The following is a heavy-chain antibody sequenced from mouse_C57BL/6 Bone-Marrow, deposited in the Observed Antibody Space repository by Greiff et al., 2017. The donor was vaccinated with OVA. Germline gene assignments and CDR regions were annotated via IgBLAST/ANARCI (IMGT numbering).Heavy chain of an antibody. CDR2: INPGSGGT. J-gene: IGHJ1*03. CDR3: ARRATVVDNWYFDV. Sequence: VQLQESGAELVRPGTSVKVSCKASGYAFTNYLIEWVKQRPGQGLEWIGVINPGSGGTNYNEKFKGKATLTADKSSSTAYMQLSSLTSEDSAVYFCARRATVVDNWYFDVWGTGTTVTVSS. V-gene: IGHV1-54*01. CDR1: GYAFTNYL. D-gene: IGHD1-1*01.